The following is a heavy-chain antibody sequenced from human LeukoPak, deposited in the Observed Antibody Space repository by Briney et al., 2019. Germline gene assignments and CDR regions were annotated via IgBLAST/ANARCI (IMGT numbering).Heavy chain of an antibody. CDR3: AKDRPTVYSSSWLHFLDS. CDR2: IIPSGSST. D-gene: IGHD6-13*01. V-gene: IGHV3-23*01. J-gene: IGHJ4*02. CDR1: GFIFSSYG. Sequence: GGSLRRSCAASGFIFSSYGTSWVRQAPGKGLEWVSGIIPSGSSTYYADSVKGRFTISRDNSKNTLYLEMNSLRADDTAVYYCAKDRPTVYSSSWLHFLDSWGQGTLVTVSS.